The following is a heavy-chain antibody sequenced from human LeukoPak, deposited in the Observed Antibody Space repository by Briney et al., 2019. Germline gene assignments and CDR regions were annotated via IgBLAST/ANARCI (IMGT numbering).Heavy chain of an antibody. Sequence: GGSLRLSCAASGFTFSSYAMSWVRQAPGKGLEWVSAISGSGGSTYYADPVKGRFTISRDNSKSTVYLQMHGLRAEDTAIYYCAKDFGCTGGSCPFVTAILANWGQGTLVTVSS. CDR1: GFTFSSYA. V-gene: IGHV3-23*01. CDR2: ISGSGGST. CDR3: AKDFGCTGGSCPFVTAILAN. J-gene: IGHJ4*02. D-gene: IGHD2-8*02.